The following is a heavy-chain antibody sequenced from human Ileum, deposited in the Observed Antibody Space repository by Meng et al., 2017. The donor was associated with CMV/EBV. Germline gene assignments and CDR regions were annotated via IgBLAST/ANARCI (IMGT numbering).Heavy chain of an antibody. D-gene: IGHD2-2*01. CDR3: ASCSSTSCLYYYGIDV. V-gene: IGHV4-61*01. CDR1: GGSVSSGSYY. CDR2: IYYSGST. J-gene: IGHJ6*02. Sequence: GSLRLSCTVPGGSVSSGSYYWSWIRQPPGKGLEWIGYIYYSGSTNYNPSLKSRVTISVDTSKNQFSLQLSSVTAADTAVYYCASCSSTSCLYYYGIDVWGQGTMVTVSS.